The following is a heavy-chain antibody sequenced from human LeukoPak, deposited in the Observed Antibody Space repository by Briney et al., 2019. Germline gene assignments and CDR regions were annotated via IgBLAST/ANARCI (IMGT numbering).Heavy chain of an antibody. CDR3: AKDRLYYYDTSGPLDY. CDR1: GFTFSSFA. Sequence: PGGSLRLSCEASGFTFSSFAMHWVRQAPGKGLEWVAFVRFDGSNKYYADSVKGRFTISRDNSKNTLYLQMNSLRAEDTAVYYCAKDRLYYYDTSGPLDYWGQGSLVTVSS. CDR2: VRFDGSNK. V-gene: IGHV3-30*02. D-gene: IGHD3-22*01. J-gene: IGHJ4*02.